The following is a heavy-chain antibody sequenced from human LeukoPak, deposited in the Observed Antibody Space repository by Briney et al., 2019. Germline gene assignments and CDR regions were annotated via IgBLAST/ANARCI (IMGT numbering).Heavy chain of an antibody. D-gene: IGHD6-19*01. Sequence: SETLSLTCTVSGGSISSSSYYWGWIRQPPGKGLEWIGSIYYSGSTYYNPSLKSRVTISVDTSKNQFSLKLSSVTAADTAVYYCAKEELIAVAGFFDYWGQGTLVTVSS. CDR1: GGSISSSSYY. V-gene: IGHV4-39*07. J-gene: IGHJ4*02. CDR2: IYYSGST. CDR3: AKEELIAVAGFFDY.